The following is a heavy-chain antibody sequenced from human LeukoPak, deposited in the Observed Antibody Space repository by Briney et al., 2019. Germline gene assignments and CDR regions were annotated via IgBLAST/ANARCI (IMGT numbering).Heavy chain of an antibody. CDR3: ARIVGIASRGYFDY. V-gene: IGHV1-69*01. J-gene: IGHJ4*02. D-gene: IGHD3-10*01. Sequence: QKFQGRATITADESTSTAYMELSSLRSEDTAVYYCARIVGIASRGYFDYWGQGTLVTVSS.